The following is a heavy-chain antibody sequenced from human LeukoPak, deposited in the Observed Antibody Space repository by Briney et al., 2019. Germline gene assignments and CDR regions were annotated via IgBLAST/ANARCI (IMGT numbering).Heavy chain of an antibody. CDR3: ARDERITIFGVGNGFDP. CDR2: INHSGST. Sequence: SETLSLTCAVYGGSCSGYYWSWIRQPPGKGLEWIGEINHSGSTNYNPSLKSRVTISVDTSKNQFSLKLSSVTAADTAVYYCARDERITIFGVGNGFDPWGQGTLVTVSS. V-gene: IGHV4-34*01. D-gene: IGHD3-3*01. J-gene: IGHJ5*02. CDR1: GGSCSGYY.